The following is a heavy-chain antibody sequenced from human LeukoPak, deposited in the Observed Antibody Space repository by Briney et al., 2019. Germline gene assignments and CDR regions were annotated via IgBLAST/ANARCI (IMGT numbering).Heavy chain of an antibody. J-gene: IGHJ4*02. CDR2: IWCDGSNK. Sequence: PGRSLRLSCAASGFTFSSYGMHWVRQAPGKGLEWVALIWCDGSNKYYADSVRGRFTISRGNSRNTLYLQMNSLRAEDTAVYYCAKDYPTPAHWGQGTLVIVSS. V-gene: IGHV3-33*06. CDR3: AKDYPTPAH. CDR1: GFTFSSYG.